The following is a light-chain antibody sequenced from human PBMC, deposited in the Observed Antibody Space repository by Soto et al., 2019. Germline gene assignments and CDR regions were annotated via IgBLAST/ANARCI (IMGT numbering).Light chain of an antibody. Sequence: EIVLTQSPGTLSLSPGERATLSCRASQSVTSNYLAWYQQKPGKAPRLLIYSTSTRATGIPDRFSGSGSGTDFTLTISSLEPEDFAVYYCQQHGSSPRTFGQGTKVDIK. CDR1: QSVTSNY. CDR3: QQHGSSPRT. J-gene: IGKJ1*01. CDR2: STS. V-gene: IGKV3-20*01.